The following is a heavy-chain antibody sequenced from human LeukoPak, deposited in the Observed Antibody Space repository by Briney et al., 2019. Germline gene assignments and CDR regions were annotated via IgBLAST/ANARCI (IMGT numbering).Heavy chain of an antibody. CDR2: IIPIFGTA. J-gene: IGHJ4*02. CDR3: ARVNSSGWYGNGYFDY. CDR1: GGTFSSYA. Sequence: SVKVSCKASGGTFSSYAISWVRQAPGQGLEWMGGIIPIFGTANYAQKFQGRVTITTDESTSTAYMELSSLRSEDTAVYYCARVNSSGWYGNGYFDYWGQGTLVTVSS. V-gene: IGHV1-69*05. D-gene: IGHD6-19*01.